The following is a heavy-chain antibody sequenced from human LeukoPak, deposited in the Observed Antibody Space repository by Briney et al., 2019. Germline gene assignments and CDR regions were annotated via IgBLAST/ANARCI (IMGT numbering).Heavy chain of an antibody. CDR3: TTSPRLRLWLPPDY. CDR2: IKSKTDGGTT. D-gene: IGHD5-18*01. Sequence: GGSLRLSCAASGFTFSNAWMCWVRQAPGKGLEWVGRIKSKTDGGTTDYAAPVKGRFTISRDDSKNTLYLQMNSLKTEDTAVYYCTTSPRLRLWLPPDYWGQGTLVTVSS. V-gene: IGHV3-15*01. J-gene: IGHJ4*02. CDR1: GFTFSNAW.